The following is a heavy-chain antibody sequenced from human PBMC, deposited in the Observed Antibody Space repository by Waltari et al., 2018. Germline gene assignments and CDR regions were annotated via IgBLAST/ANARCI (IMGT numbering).Heavy chain of an antibody. J-gene: IGHJ4*02. V-gene: IGHV4-4*07. CDR3: AREVLPNATIWRSYFDY. CDR2: IYTGRHP. Sequence: QVQLQESAPGLVKPSETLYITCPVSGDSIRRYSSRWIRQPAGKGLEDIWRIYTGRHPNYNPSLESRVTMSIDTSKNEFSLKLSSVTAADTAVYYCAREVLPNATIWRSYFDYWGQGSLVTVSS. CDR1: GDSIRRYS. D-gene: IGHD5-12*01.